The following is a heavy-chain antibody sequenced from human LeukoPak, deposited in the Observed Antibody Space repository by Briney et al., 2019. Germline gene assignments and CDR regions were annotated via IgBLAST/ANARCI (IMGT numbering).Heavy chain of an antibody. V-gene: IGHV3-15*01. CDR3: TTAQVGA. D-gene: IGHD1-26*01. CDR1: GFTFKDYY. CDR2: IKSKTDGGTT. Sequence: PGGSLRLSCAASGFTFKDYYMGWIRQAPGKGLEWVGRIKSKTDGGTTDYAAPVKGRFTISRDDSKNTLYLQMNSLKTEDTAVYYCTTAQVGAWGQGTLVTVSS. J-gene: IGHJ5*02.